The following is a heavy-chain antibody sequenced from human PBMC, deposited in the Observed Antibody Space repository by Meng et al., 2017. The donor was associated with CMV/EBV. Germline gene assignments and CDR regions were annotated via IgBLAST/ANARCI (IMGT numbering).Heavy chain of an antibody. CDR3: GVCARGHCGSSPLGYYYGMDV. V-gene: IGHV1-2*02. D-gene: IGHD2-2*01. CDR2: INPNSGGT. CDR1: GYTFTGYY. J-gene: IGHJ6*02. Sequence: SVKVSCKASGYTFTGYYMHWVRQAPGQGLEWMGWINPNSGGTNYVQKFQGRVTMTRDTSISTAYMGLSRLRSDDTAVYYCGVCARGHCGSSPLGYYYGMDVWGQGTTVTVSS.